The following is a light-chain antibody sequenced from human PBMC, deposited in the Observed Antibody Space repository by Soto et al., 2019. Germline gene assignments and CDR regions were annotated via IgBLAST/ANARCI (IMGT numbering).Light chain of an antibody. V-gene: IGLV7-46*01. J-gene: IGLJ2*01. Sequence: QAVVTQEHSLIVSPGGTVTLTCGSSTGAVTSSHYPHWFQQKPDQAPRTLIYDTSIKHSWTPARFSGSLLGGKAALTLSGAQPADEADYYCLLYYSETVVFGGGTKLTVL. CDR1: TGAVTSSHY. CDR3: LLYYSETVV. CDR2: DTS.